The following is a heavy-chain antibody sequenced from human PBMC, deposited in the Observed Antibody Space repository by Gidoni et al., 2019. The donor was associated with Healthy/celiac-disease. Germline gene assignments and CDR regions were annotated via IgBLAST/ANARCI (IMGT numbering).Heavy chain of an antibody. CDR2: IRSKANSYAT. V-gene: IGHV3-73*01. CDR3: TRPNGGYSSSWYSGDY. D-gene: IGHD6-13*01. J-gene: IGHJ4*02. CDR1: GFTFSGSA. Sequence: EVQLVESGGGLVQPGGSLKLSCAASGFTFSGSAMHWVRQASGKGLEWVGRIRSKANSYATAYAASVKGRFTISRDDSKNTAYLQMNSLKTEDTAVYYCTRPNGGYSSSWYSGDYWGQGTLVTVSS.